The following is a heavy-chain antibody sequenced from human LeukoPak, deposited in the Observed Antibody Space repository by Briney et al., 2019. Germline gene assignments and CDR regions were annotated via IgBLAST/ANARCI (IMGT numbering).Heavy chain of an antibody. CDR2: LSDGGRST. CDR3: AKDAEGPLDY. J-gene: IGHJ4*02. V-gene: IGHV3-23*01. CDR1: GFTFSSYG. D-gene: IGHD1-14*01. Sequence: GGSLRLSCAASGFTFSSYGMSWVRQAPGKGLEWVSALSDGGRSTYYADSVKGRFTISRDNSRNTLYLQMNSLRGEDTAVYYCAKDAEGPLDYWGQGTLVTVSS.